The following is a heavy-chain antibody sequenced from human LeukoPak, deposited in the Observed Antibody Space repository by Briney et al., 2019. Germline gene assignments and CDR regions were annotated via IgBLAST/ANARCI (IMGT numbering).Heavy chain of an antibody. CDR2: ISYDGSNK. CDR1: GFTFSSYA. CDR3: AKDLRGEGQYSYGLVY. D-gene: IGHD5-18*01. J-gene: IGHJ4*02. Sequence: GRSLRLSCAASGFTFSSYAMHWVRQAPGKGLEWVAVISYDGSNKYYADSVKGRFTISRDNSKNTLYLQMNSLRADDTAVYYCAKDLRGEGQYSYGLVYWGQGTLVTVSS. V-gene: IGHV3-30-3*01.